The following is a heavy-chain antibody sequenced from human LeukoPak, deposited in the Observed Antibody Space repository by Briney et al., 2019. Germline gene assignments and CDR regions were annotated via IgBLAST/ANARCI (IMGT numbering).Heavy chain of an antibody. CDR1: GFTFSSYG. CDR2: ISYGGRIT. V-gene: IGHV3-30*18. Sequence: GGSLRLSCAASGFTFSSYGMHWVRQAPGKGLEWVAVISYGGRITYYADSVKGRFTISRDNSKNTQYLQMNSLRAEDTAVYYCAKSYDILTGYTGVDYWGQGTLVTVSS. CDR3: AKSYDILTGYTGVDY. J-gene: IGHJ4*02. D-gene: IGHD3-9*01.